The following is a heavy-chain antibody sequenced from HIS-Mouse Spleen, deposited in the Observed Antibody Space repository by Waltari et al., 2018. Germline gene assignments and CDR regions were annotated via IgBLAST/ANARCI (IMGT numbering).Heavy chain of an antibody. CDR1: GGPISSSSYY. V-gene: IGHV4-39*07. CDR3: AREIPYSSSWYDWYFDL. D-gene: IGHD6-13*01. Sequence: QLQLQESGPGLVKPSETLSLTCTVSGGPISSSSYYWGRIRQPPGQGLAWIGSLYYSGSTYYNPSLKSRVTISVDTSKNQFSLKLSSVTAADTAVYYCAREIPYSSSWYDWYFDLWGRGTLVTVSS. J-gene: IGHJ2*01. CDR2: LYYSGST.